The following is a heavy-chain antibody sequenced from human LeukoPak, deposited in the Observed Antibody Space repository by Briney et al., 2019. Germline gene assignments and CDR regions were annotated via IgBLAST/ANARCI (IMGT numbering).Heavy chain of an antibody. Sequence: SETLSLTCTVSGGSISSYYWSWIRQPPGKGLEWIGYIYYSGSTNYNPSLKSRVTISVDTSKNQFSLKLSSVTAADTAVYYCARFHETSYYFDYWGQGTLVTVSS. CDR1: GGSISSYY. V-gene: IGHV4-59*01. CDR2: IYYSGST. CDR3: ARFHETSYYFDY. J-gene: IGHJ4*02.